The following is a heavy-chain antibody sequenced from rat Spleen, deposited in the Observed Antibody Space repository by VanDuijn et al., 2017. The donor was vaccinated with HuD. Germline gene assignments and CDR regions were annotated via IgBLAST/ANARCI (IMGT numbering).Heavy chain of an antibody. Sequence: EVQLVESGGGLVQPGRSLKLSCAASGFTFSNYGVAWVRQAPTTGLEWVATISYDGSSTYYRDSVKGRFTISRDNAKSTLYLQMDSLRSEDTATYYCARRHYGYTDYFDHWGQGVMVTVSS. CDR2: ISYDGSST. CDR1: GFTFSNYG. CDR3: ARRHYGYTDYFDH. J-gene: IGHJ2*01. V-gene: IGHV5-29*01. D-gene: IGHD1-9*01.